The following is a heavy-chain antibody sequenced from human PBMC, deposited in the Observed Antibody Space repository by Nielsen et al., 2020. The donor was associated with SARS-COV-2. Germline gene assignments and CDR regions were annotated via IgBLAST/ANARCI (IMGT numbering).Heavy chain of an antibody. CDR2: TYYRSKWYN. Sequence: WIRQSPSRGLEWLGRTYYRSKWYNDYAVPVKSRITINPDTSKNQFSLHLNSVTPEDTAVYYCARARGAYGDYYYYYYTDVWGKGTTVTVS. CDR3: ARARGAYGDYYYYYYTDV. J-gene: IGHJ6*03. V-gene: IGHV6-1*01. D-gene: IGHD4-17*01.